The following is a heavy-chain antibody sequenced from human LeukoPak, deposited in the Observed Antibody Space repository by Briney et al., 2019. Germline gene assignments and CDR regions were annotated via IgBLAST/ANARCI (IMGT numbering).Heavy chain of an antibody. CDR2: MNPNSGNT. V-gene: IGHV1-8*01. D-gene: IGHD4-17*01. J-gene: IGHJ4*02. CDR1: GYTFINYN. Sequence: ASVKVSCKASGYTFINYNVTWVRQATGQRLEWMGWMNPNSGNTGYAQKFQGRVTITRATSISTAYMELSSLRSEDTAVYYCARESTTVTTDYWGQGTLVTVSS. CDR3: ARESTTVTTDY.